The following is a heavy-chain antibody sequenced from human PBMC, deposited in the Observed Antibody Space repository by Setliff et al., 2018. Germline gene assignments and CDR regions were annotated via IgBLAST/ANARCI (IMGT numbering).Heavy chain of an antibody. V-gene: IGHV3-23*03. D-gene: IGHD6-25*01. CDR3: ANYEQRPRKLDY. J-gene: IGHJ4*02. CDR1: GLTFSSDA. Sequence: GGSLRLSCAASGLTFSSDAMTWVRQTPGKGLEWVSVISSDGSSIHYADSVKGRFTISRDNPRSTLYLQMNSLRAEDTALYYCANYEQRPRKLDYWSQGTLVTVSS. CDR2: ISSDGSSI.